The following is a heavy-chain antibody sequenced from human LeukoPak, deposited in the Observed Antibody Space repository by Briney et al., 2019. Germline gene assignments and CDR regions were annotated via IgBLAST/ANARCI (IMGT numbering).Heavy chain of an antibody. J-gene: IGHJ1*01. V-gene: IGHV4-59*12. CDR2: IYYSGRT. CDR3: ARAGVAVAGRGWYFQH. D-gene: IGHD6-19*01. Sequence: SETLSLTCTVSGGSISSYYWSWIRQPPGKGLEWIGNIYYSGRTYYNPSLKSRVTISLDTSKNQFSLRLSSVTAADTAVYYCARAGVAVAGRGWYFQHWGQGTLVTVSS. CDR1: GGSISSYY.